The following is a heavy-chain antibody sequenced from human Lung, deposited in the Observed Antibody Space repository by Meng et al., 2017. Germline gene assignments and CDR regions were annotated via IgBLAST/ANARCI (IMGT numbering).Heavy chain of an antibody. Sequence: QVQLQESGPGLVKPSQTLSLTCAGSGGSISSGGYYWSWIRQHPGKGLEWIGYTFYTGSAYYNPSLKSRVTITADTSKNQFSLRLTSVTAADTAVYYCARAPDYGVGTWFDPWGQGTLVTVSS. V-gene: IGHV4-31*11. CDR2: TFYTGSA. D-gene: IGHD4-17*01. CDR1: GGSISSGGYY. CDR3: ARAPDYGVGTWFDP. J-gene: IGHJ5*02.